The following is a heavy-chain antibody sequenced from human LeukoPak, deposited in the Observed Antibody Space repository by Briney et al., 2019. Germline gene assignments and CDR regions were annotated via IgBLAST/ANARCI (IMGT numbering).Heavy chain of an antibody. V-gene: IGHV3-33*01. Sequence: GRSLRLSCAASGFTFSSYGMHWVRQAPGKGLQWVVVIWYDGNNKYYADSVKGRLTISRDNSKNTLYLQMNSLRAEDTAVYYCARARDYGGYFDYWGQGTLVTVSS. CDR3: ARARDYGGYFDY. J-gene: IGHJ4*02. D-gene: IGHD4-17*01. CDR1: GFTFSSYG. CDR2: IWYDGNNK.